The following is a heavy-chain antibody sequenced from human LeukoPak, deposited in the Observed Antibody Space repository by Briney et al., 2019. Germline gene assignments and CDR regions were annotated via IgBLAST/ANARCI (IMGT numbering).Heavy chain of an antibody. CDR2: ISGSGDII. CDR1: GFTFSTYA. CDR3: AKDRSIGTYYTFDH. J-gene: IGHJ4*02. Sequence: PGGSLRLSCAASGFTFSTYAMSWVRQAPGEGLEWVSAISGSGDIIYYADSVKGRFTISRDNSNNRLYLQMSGLTAADTAVYYCAKDRSIGTYYTFDHWGQGTLVTVSS. V-gene: IGHV3-23*01. D-gene: IGHD1-26*01.